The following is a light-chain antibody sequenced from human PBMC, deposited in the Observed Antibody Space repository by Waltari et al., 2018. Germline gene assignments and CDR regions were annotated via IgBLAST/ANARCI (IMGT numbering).Light chain of an antibody. Sequence: DIQLTQSPSSLSASLGYRVTITCRASQSISSYLNWYQQKPGKDPKLLIYAASSLQSGVPSRFSGSGSGTDFTLTISSLQPEDFATYYCQQSDSTPYTFGQGTKLEIK. V-gene: IGKV1-39*01. J-gene: IGKJ2*01. CDR2: AAS. CDR3: QQSDSTPYT. CDR1: QSISSY.